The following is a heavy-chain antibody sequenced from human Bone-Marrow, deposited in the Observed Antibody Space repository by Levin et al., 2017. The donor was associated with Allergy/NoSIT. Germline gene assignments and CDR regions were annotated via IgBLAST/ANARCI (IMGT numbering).Heavy chain of an antibody. V-gene: IGHV3-23*01. CDR1: GFTFSSYA. J-gene: IGHJ4*02. Sequence: AGGSLRLSCAASGFTFSSYAMSWVRQAPGKGLEWVSSISGSGTITHYAESVKGRFTISRDISKNMLHLQMNSLRAEDTAIYFCAKEGLAVAGYYFDPLGQGTLVTVSS. CDR3: AKEGLAVAGYYFDP. D-gene: IGHD6-19*01. CDR2: ISGSGTIT.